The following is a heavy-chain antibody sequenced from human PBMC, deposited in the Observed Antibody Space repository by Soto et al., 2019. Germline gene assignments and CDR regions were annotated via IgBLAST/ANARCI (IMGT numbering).Heavy chain of an antibody. CDR3: ARLGLRFLEWLPYYGMDV. J-gene: IGHJ6*02. V-gene: IGHV4-34*01. D-gene: IGHD3-3*01. CDR2: INHSGST. CDR1: GGSFSGYY. Sequence: AVYGGSFSGYYWSWIRQPPGKGLEWIGEINHSGSTNYNPSLKSRVTISVDTSKNQFSLKLSSVTAADTAVYYCARLGLRFLEWLPYYGMDVWGQGTTVTVSS.